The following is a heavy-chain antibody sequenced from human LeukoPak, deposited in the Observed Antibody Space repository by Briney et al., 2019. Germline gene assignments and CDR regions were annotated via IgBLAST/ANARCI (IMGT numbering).Heavy chain of an antibody. CDR3: ARDRWPVLRYFDWLLSSAFDI. CDR2: INPNSGGT. CDR1: GGTFSSYA. Sequence: AASVKVSCKASGGTFSSYAISWVRQAPGQGLEWMGWINPNSGGTNYAQKFQGRVTMTRDTSISTAYMELSRLRSDDTAVYYCARDRWPVLRYFDWLLSSAFDIWGQGTMVTVSS. D-gene: IGHD3-9*01. V-gene: IGHV1-2*02. J-gene: IGHJ3*02.